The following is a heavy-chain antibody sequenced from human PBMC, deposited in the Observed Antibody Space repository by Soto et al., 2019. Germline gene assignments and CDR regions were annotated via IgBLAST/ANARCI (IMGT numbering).Heavy chain of an antibody. CDR2: IYYSGST. D-gene: IGHD3-3*01. CDR3: ARESRGDFWSGYFVEYYYCGMDV. J-gene: IGHJ6*02. V-gene: IGHV4-31*03. CDR1: GGSISSGGYY. Sequence: LSLTCTVSGGSISSGGYYWSWMRQHPGKGLEWIGYIYYSGSTYYNPSLKSRVTISVDTSKNQFSLKLSSVTAADTAVYYCARESRGDFWSGYFVEYYYCGMDVWGQGTTVTVSS.